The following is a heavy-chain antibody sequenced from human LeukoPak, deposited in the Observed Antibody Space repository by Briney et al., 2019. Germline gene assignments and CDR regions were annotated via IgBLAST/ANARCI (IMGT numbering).Heavy chain of an antibody. V-gene: IGHV4-38-2*02. CDR3: ASNWSDFDY. CDR2: FYHGETT. D-gene: IGHD1-1*01. J-gene: IGHJ4*02. CDR1: GYSISSGHY. Sequence: SETLSLTCTVSGYSISSGHYWGWIRQPPGKGLEWIGSFYHGETTYYNPSLKTRLTISLDTSKNQFSLRLSSVTAADTAVYYCASNWSDFDYWGQGILVTVSS.